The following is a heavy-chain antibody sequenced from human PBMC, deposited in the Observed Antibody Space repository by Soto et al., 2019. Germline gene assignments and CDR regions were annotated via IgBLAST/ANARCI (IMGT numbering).Heavy chain of an antibody. CDR3: AREGTTYYYDSSASDI. V-gene: IGHV3-21*01. J-gene: IGHJ3*02. CDR2: ISSSSSYI. D-gene: IGHD3-22*01. Sequence: GGSLRLSCAASGFTFSSYSMNWVRQAPGKGLEWVSSISSSSSYIYYADSVKGRFTSSRDNAKNSVYLQMNSLRAEDTAVYYCAREGTTYYYDSSASDIWGQGTMVTVSS. CDR1: GFTFSSYS.